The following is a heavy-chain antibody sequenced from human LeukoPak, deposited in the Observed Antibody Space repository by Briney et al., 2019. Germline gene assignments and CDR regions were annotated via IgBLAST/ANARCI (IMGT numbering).Heavy chain of an antibody. CDR3: ARDKMTGDSYFDY. D-gene: IGHD7-27*01. J-gene: IGHJ4*02. CDR1: GFTFSSYW. CDR2: IKQDGSEK. Sequence: GGSLRLSCAASGFTFSSYWMSWVRQAPGKGLEWVAHIKQDGSEKNYVDSVKGRFTISRDNAKNSLLLQMDGLRAEDTAVYYCARDKMTGDSYFDYWGQGILITVSS. V-gene: IGHV3-7*01.